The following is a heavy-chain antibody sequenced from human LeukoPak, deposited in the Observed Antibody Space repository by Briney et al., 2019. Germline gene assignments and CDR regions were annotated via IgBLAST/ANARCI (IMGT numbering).Heavy chain of an antibody. Sequence: SQTLSLTCAVSGGSISSGGYSWSWIRQPPGKGLEWIGYIYHGGSTHYNPSLKSRVTISVDRPKNQFSLKLRSVTAADTAVYYCAREYYDILTGSTWFDPWGQGTPVTVSS. V-gene: IGHV4-30-2*01. CDR2: IYHGGST. J-gene: IGHJ5*02. D-gene: IGHD3-9*01. CDR3: AREYYDILTGSTWFDP. CDR1: GGSISSGGYS.